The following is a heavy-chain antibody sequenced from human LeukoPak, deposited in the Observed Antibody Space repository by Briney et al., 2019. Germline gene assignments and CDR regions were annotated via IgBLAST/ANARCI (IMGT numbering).Heavy chain of an antibody. CDR3: AKYSHSSGVKSFDY. CDR2: ISGSGGST. CDR1: GFTFTCYA. Sequence: GGSLRLSCAASGFTFTCYAMSWVRQAPGKGLEWVSAISGSGGSTYYADSVKGRFTISRDNSKNTLYLQMNSLRAEDTAVYYCAKYSHSSGVKSFDYWGQGTLVTISS. V-gene: IGHV3-23*01. D-gene: IGHD3-22*01. J-gene: IGHJ4*02.